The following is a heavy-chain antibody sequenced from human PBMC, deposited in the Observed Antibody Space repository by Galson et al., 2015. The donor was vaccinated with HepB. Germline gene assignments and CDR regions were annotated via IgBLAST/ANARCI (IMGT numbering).Heavy chain of an antibody. CDR2: ISSSSSYI. CDR1: GFTFSSYS. V-gene: IGHV3-21*01. J-gene: IGHJ4*02. Sequence: SLRLSCAASGFTFSSYSMNWVRQAPGKGLEWVSSISSSSSYIYYADSVKSQFTISRDNAKNSLYLQMNSLRAEDTAVYYCASPARYGDYVVGYWGQGTLVTVSS. D-gene: IGHD4-17*01. CDR3: ASPARYGDYVVGY.